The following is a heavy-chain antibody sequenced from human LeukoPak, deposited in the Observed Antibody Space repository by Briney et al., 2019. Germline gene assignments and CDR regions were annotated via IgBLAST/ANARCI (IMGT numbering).Heavy chain of an antibody. D-gene: IGHD3-10*01. CDR2: IYPGDSDT. Sequence: GESLKISCKGSGYGFTHYWIGWVRQMPGKGLEWMGIIYPGDSDTRYSPSFQGQVTISADKSISTAYLQWSSLKASDTAMYYRARQPGITVLRGVTSPFDYWGQGTLVTVSS. J-gene: IGHJ4*02. V-gene: IGHV5-51*01. CDR3: ARQPGITVLRGVTSPFDY. CDR1: GYGFTHYW.